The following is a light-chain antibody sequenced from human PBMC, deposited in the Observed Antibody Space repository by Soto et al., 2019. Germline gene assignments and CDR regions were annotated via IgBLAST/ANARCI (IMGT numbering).Light chain of an antibody. CDR1: SSDVGAYKY. J-gene: IGLJ1*01. CDR3: SSYTNTSTLV. CDR2: EVS. V-gene: IGLV2-14*03. Sequence: QSALPQPASVSGSPGQSITISCAGTSSDVGAYKYVSWYQQHPDKAPKLILYEVSRRPSGVSNRFSGSKSGNPASLTISGLLAEDEADYSCSSYTNTSTLVFGTGTKGPVL.